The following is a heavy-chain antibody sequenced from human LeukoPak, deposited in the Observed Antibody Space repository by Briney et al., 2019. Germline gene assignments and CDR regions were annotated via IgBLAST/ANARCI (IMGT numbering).Heavy chain of an antibody. CDR1: GFPFSSYW. CDR3: AHPTGRVAKFDY. J-gene: IGHJ4*02. Sequence: GGSLRLSCVASGFPFSSYWMTWVRQAPGKGLEWVSAISGSGGSTYYADSVKGRFTISRDNSKNTLYLQMSSLRAEDTAVYYCAHPTGRVAKFDYWGQGTLVTVSS. D-gene: IGHD2-21*01. CDR2: ISGSGGST. V-gene: IGHV3-23*01.